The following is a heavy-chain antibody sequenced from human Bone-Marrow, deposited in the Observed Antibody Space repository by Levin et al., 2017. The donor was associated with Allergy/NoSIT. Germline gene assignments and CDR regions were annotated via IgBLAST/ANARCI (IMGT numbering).Heavy chain of an antibody. Sequence: GGSLRLSCAASGLTVSSYAMNWVRQAPGKGLEWVSAICGSGGTTYFADSAKGRSTTSSSNSNNTLYLRMGSLRVEETAVYYCVRAAGASGYYELPLDYWGQGTLVTVSA. CDR1: GLTVSSYA. CDR3: VRAAGASGYYELPLDY. V-gene: IGHV3-23*01. CDR2: ICGSGGTT. D-gene: IGHD3-22*01. J-gene: IGHJ4*02.